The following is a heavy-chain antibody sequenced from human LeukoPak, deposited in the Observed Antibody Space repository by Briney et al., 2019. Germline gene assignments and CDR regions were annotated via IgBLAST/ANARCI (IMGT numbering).Heavy chain of an antibody. J-gene: IGHJ6*02. Sequence: GRSLRLSCAASGFSFSSHGMHWVRQASGKGLEWVASIWSDGSNKYYADSVKGRFTISRDNSKNTLYLQMNSLRAEDTAAYYCARGGKSAFYYGKDVWGQGTTVTVSS. CDR2: IWSDGSNK. D-gene: IGHD5-12*01. CDR3: ARGGKSAFYYGKDV. V-gene: IGHV3-33*01. CDR1: GFSFSSHG.